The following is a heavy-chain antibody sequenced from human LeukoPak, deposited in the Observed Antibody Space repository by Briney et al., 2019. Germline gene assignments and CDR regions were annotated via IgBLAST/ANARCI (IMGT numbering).Heavy chain of an antibody. Sequence: SETLSLTCTVSGGSISTYYWSWIRQPPGKGLEWIGYIYYSGSTNYNPSLKSRVTISVDTSKNQFSLKLSSVTAADTAAYYCARGGYCSGGSCPPDYWGQGTLVTVSS. CDR1: GGSISTYY. D-gene: IGHD2-15*01. V-gene: IGHV4-59*12. CDR2: IYYSGST. CDR3: ARGGYCSGGSCPPDY. J-gene: IGHJ4*02.